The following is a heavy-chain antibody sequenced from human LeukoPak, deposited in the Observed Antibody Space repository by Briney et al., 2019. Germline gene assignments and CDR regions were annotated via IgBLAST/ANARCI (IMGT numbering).Heavy chain of an antibody. V-gene: IGHV4-59*01. CDR1: GGSISSYY. CDR3: ARVYYSSSYDYWYFDL. J-gene: IGHJ2*01. Sequence: SETLSLTCTVSGGSISSYYWSWIRQPPGKGLEWIGYIYYTGSTNYNPSLKSRVTISVDTSKNQFSLKLSSVTAADTAVYYCARVYYSSSYDYWYFDLWGRGTLVTVSS. D-gene: IGHD6-13*01. CDR2: IYYTGST.